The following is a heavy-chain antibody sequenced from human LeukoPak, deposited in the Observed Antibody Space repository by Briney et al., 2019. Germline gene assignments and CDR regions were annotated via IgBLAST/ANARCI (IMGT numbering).Heavy chain of an antibody. CDR1: GGSISSSSYY. Sequence: SGTLSLTCTVSGGSISSSSYYWGWIRQPPGKGLEWIGSIYYSGSTYYNPSLKSRVTISVDTSKNQFSLKLSSVTAADTAVYYCARHPPSRGYSYGYPPNYFDYWGQGTLVTVSS. CDR2: IYYSGST. CDR3: ARHPPSRGYSYGYPPNYFDY. J-gene: IGHJ4*02. D-gene: IGHD5-18*01. V-gene: IGHV4-39*01.